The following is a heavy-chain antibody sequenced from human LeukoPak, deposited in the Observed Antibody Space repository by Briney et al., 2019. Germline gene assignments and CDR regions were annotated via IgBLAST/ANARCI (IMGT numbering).Heavy chain of an antibody. CDR2: ISYDGSNK. J-gene: IGHJ2*01. D-gene: IGHD1-26*01. Sequence: GGSLRLSCAASGLTFGSYGMQWVRQAPGKGLEWVAVISYDGSNKYYADSVKGRFTISRDNSKNTLYLQMNMLRAEDKAVYNWVHSCGTDIDFDLWGRGTLVTVSS. CDR3: VHSCGTDIDFDL. CDR1: GLTFGSYG. V-gene: IGHV3-30*03.